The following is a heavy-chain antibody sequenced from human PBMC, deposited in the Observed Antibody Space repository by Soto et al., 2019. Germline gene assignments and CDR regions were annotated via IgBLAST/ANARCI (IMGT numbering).Heavy chain of an antibody. CDR1: GGSISSGGYS. J-gene: IGHJ6*02. CDR2: IYHSGST. V-gene: IGHV4-30-2*01. CDR3: ARGRTKDYYYGMDV. D-gene: IGHD2-8*01. Sequence: QLQLQESGSGLVKPSQTLSLTCAVSGGSISSGGYSWSWIRQPPGKGLEWIGYIYHSGSTYYNPSLKSRVTISVDRSKNQFSLKLRSVTAADTAVYYCARGRTKDYYYGMDVWGQGTTVTVSS.